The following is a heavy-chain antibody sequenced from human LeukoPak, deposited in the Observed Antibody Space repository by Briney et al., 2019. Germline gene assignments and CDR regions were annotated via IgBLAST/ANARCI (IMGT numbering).Heavy chain of an antibody. CDR3: ARDFSNDSSGYYYFDY. D-gene: IGHD3-22*01. Sequence: GGSLRLSCAASGFTVSSNYMSWVRQAPGKGLEWVSAIYSGGSTYYADSVKGRFTISRDNSKNTLYLQMNSLRAEDTAVYYCARDFSNDSSGYYYFDYWGQGTLVTVSS. J-gene: IGHJ4*02. CDR2: IYSGGST. CDR1: GFTVSSNY. V-gene: IGHV3-66*01.